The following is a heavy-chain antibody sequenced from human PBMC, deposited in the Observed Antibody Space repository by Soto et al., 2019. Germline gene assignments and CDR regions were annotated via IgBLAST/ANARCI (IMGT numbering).Heavy chain of an antibody. J-gene: IGHJ4*02. CDR2: ISKSDYT. Sequence: PGGSLRLSCAASGFTFSIYWMHWVRQAPGKGLEWVSSISKSDYTYYSDSVKGRFTISRDNAKNSVSLQMNTLRVEDTAVYYCAREDSIIIPAVSDFWGQGTLVTVSS. CDR3: AREDSIIIPAVSDF. V-gene: IGHV3-21*01. CDR1: GFTFSIYW. D-gene: IGHD2-2*01.